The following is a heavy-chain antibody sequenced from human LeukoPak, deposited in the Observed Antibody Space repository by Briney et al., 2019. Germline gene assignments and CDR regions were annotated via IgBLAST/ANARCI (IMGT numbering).Heavy chain of an antibody. CDR2: ISGSGGRT. V-gene: IGHV3-23*01. CDR1: GFTFSSYA. D-gene: IGHD3-10*01. Sequence: PGGSLRLSCAASGFTFSSYAMSWVRQAPGKGLEWVSAISGSGGRTYYADSVKGRFTISRDNSKNTLYLQMNSLRAEDTAVYYCAKRGSGFGELLYLNFDYWGQGALVTVSS. J-gene: IGHJ4*02. CDR3: AKRGSGFGELLYLNFDY.